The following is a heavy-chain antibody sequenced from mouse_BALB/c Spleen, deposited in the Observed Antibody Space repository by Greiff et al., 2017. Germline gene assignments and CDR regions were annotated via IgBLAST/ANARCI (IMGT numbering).Heavy chain of an antibody. CDR1: GYAFTNYL. D-gene: IGHD2-2*01. V-gene: IGHV1-54*01. CDR3: ARGGLRDYYAMDY. J-gene: IGHJ4*01. CDR2: INPGSGGT. Sequence: VQLQQSGAELVRPGTSVKVSCKASGYAFTNYLIEWVKQRPGQGLEWIGVINPGSGGTNYNEKFKGKATLTADKSSSTAYMQLSSLTSDDSAVYFCARGGLRDYYAMDYWGQGTSVTVSS.